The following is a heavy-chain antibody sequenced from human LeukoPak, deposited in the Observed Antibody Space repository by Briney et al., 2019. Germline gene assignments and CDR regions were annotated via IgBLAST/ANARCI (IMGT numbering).Heavy chain of an antibody. J-gene: IGHJ5*02. Sequence: SQTLSLTCAISGDSVSSNSATWNWIRQSPSRGLEWLGRTYYRSKWYNDYAVSLKSRITINPDTSKNQLSLQLNSVTPEDTAVYYCARDRVELNWFDPWGQGTLVTVSS. V-gene: IGHV6-1*01. CDR3: ARDRVELNWFDP. CDR2: TYYRSKWYN. CDR1: GDSVSSNSAT. D-gene: IGHD3-3*01.